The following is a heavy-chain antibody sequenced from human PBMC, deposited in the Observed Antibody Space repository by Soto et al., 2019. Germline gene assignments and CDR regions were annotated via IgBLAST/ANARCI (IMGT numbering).Heavy chain of an antibody. J-gene: IGHJ4*02. CDR2: ISYDGSNK. CDR1: GFTFSSYG. CDR3: AKNHSYRILAY. D-gene: IGHD3-16*02. Sequence: PGGSLRLSFAASGFTFSSYGMHWVRQAPGKGLEWVAVISYDGSNKYYADSVKGRFTISRDNSKNTLYLQMNSLRAKDTAVYYCAKNHSYRILAYWGQGTLVTVSS. V-gene: IGHV3-30*18.